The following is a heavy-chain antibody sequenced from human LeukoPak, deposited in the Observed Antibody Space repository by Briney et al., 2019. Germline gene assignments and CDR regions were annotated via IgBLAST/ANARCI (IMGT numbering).Heavy chain of an antibody. CDR1: GYTFTHYG. V-gene: IGHV3-48*01. Sequence: GGSLRLSCVISGYTFTHYGFHWVRQAPGKGLEWVSYIRSSSRTIYYADSVKGRFTISRDNAKNSLFLQMNSLRAEDTAVYYCARDGSGRVPEMSAPDYWGQGTLVTVSS. CDR3: ARDGSGRVPEMSAPDY. D-gene: IGHD3-10*01. J-gene: IGHJ4*02. CDR2: IRSSSRTI.